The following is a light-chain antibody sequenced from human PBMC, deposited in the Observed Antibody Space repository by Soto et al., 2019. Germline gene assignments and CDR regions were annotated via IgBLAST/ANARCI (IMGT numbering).Light chain of an antibody. CDR2: DAS. J-gene: IGKJ4*01. CDR1: QDISNY. Sequence: DIQMTQSPSSLSASVGDRVTITCQASQDISNYLNWYQQKPGKAPKLLIYDASNLETGVPSRFSGSGSGTDFTVTISSQQPEDIATYYCQQYDNLQLTFGGGTKVEIK. CDR3: QQYDNLQLT. V-gene: IGKV1-33*01.